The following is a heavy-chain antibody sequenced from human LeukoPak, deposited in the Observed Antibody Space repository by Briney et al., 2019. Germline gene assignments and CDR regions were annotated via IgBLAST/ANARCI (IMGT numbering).Heavy chain of an antibody. CDR2: IWYDGSNK. Sequence: PGRPLRLSCAASRFTFSSYGMHWVRQAPGKGLEWVAVIWYDGSNKYYADSVKGRFTISRDNSKNTLYLQMNSLRAEDTTVYYCARNYYDSSGYYYHDYWGQGTLVTVSS. D-gene: IGHD3-22*01. CDR1: RFTFSSYG. CDR3: ARNYYDSSGYYYHDY. J-gene: IGHJ4*02. V-gene: IGHV3-33*01.